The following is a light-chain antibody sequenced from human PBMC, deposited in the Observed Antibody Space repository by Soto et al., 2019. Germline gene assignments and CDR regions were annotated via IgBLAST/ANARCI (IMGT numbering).Light chain of an antibody. V-gene: IGKV3-11*01. J-gene: IGKJ4*01. Sequence: EIVLTQSPATLSLSPGERATLSCRASQSVSSYLAWYQQKPGQAPRLLIYDASNRATGIPARFSGSGSGTDFTLTISSLEPEDFAVXYCQQRSNWPPGRLTFGXG. CDR2: DAS. CDR3: QQRSNWPPGRLT. CDR1: QSVSSY.